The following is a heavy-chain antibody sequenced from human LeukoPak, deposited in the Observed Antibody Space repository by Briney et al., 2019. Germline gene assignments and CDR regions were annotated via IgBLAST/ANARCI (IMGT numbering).Heavy chain of an antibody. CDR2: INGDGSST. J-gene: IGHJ4*02. D-gene: IGHD5-18*01. V-gene: IGHV3-74*01. CDR3: ARDAVGYSYGSPDY. Sequence: QPGGSLRLSCAASGFTFRSYWMHWVRQAPGKGLVWVSRINGDGSSTSYADSVKGRFTISRDNAKNTLYLQMNSLRAEDTAVYYCARDAVGYSYGSPDYWGQGTLVTVSS. CDR1: GFTFRSYW.